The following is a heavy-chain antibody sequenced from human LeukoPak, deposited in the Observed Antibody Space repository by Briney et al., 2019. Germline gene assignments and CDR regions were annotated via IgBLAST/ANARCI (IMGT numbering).Heavy chain of an antibody. CDR1: GGSFSGYY. CDR3: ARARITTVRGAPPDY. D-gene: IGHD3-10*01. V-gene: IGHV4-34*01. J-gene: IGHJ4*02. CDR2: INHSGST. Sequence: SETLSLTCAVYGGSFSGYYWSWIRQPPGKGLEWIGEINHSGSTNYNPSLKSRVTISVDTSKNQFSLKLSSVTAADTAVYYCARARITTVRGAPPDYWGQGTLVTVSS.